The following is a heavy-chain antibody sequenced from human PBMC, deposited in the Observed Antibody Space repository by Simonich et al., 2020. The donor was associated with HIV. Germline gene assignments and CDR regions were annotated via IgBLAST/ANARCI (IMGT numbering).Heavy chain of an antibody. J-gene: IGHJ1*01. CDR3: ARDPEQLVRAEYFQH. D-gene: IGHD6-6*01. CDR1: GYTFTSYG. CDR2: SITYNTNT. V-gene: IGHV1-18*01. Sequence: QVQLVQSGAEVKKPGASVKVSCKASGYTFTSYGINWVRKGPGQGLGGLGWSITYNTNTNHAQKLQDRVTMTADTSTSTAYMDLRSLRSDDTALYYCARDPEQLVRAEYFQHWGQGTLVTVSS.